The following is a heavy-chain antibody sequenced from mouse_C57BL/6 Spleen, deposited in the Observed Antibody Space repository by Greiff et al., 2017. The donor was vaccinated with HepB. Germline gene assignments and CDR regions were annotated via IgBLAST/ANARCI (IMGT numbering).Heavy chain of an antibody. V-gene: IGHV1-55*01. CDR1: GYTFTSDW. Sequence: QVQLQQPGAELVKPGASVKMSCKASGYTFTSDWFTWVRQRSGQGLEWIGDIYPGSGSTNYNEKFKSKATLTVDTSSNTAYMQLSRLTSEDSAVYYCARYDYDHWFAYWGQGTLVTVSA. J-gene: IGHJ3*01. D-gene: IGHD2-4*01. CDR3: ARYDYDHWFAY. CDR2: IYPGSGST.